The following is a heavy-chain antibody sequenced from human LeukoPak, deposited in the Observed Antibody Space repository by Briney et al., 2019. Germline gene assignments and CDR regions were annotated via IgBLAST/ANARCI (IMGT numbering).Heavy chain of an antibody. CDR3: AKGAGHIVAWYYGMDV. V-gene: IGHV3-30-3*01. D-gene: IGHD2-21*01. CDR1: GFTFSSYA. Sequence: PGRSLRLSCAASGFTFSSYAMHWVRQAPGKGLEWVAVISYDGSNKYYADSVKGRFTISRDNSKNTLYLQMNSLRAEDTAVYYCAKGAGHIVAWYYGMDVWGQGTTVTVSS. J-gene: IGHJ6*02. CDR2: ISYDGSNK.